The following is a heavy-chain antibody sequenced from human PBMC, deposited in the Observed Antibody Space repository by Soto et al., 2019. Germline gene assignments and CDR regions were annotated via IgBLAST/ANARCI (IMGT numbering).Heavy chain of an antibody. CDR2: LRYDGSNK. D-gene: IGHD2-15*01. V-gene: IGHV3-33*01. CDR1: GFRFSGFG. CDR3: ARDGVGAATFYGYFDY. Sequence: QVQLVESGGGVVQPGRSLRLSCAASGFRFSGFGMHWVRQAPGKGLEWVAILRYDGSNKYYADSVKGRFTISRDTSQNTLYLQRDSRRVEDTAVYYCARDGVGAATFYGYFDYWGQGILVTVSS. J-gene: IGHJ4*02.